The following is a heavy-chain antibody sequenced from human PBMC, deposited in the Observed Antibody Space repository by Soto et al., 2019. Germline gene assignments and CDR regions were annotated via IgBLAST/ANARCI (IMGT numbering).Heavy chain of an antibody. D-gene: IGHD6-13*01. V-gene: IGHV3-53*04. CDR2: IYSGGVT. CDR1: GFTVSSNY. CDR3: ARVGYSSRSWYAQGYMDV. Sequence: PGGSLRLSCAASGFTVSSNYMNWVRQAPGKGLEWVSVIYSGGVTYYADSVKGRFTISRHNSKNTLYLQMNSLRPEDTAVYYCARVGYSSRSWYAQGYMDVWGKGTTVTVSS. J-gene: IGHJ6*03.